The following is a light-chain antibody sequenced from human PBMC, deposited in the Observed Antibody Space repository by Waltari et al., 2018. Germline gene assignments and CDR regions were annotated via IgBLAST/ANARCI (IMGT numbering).Light chain of an antibody. CDR3: QQLNSYQWT. CDR1: PGISNV. Sequence: IQLTQSPSSLPAFVGDRVTLPCRASPGISNVLAWYQQKPGKAPKLLIYAASTLQSGVPSRFSGSGSGTDFTLTISSLQPEECATYYCQQLNSYQWTFGQGTKVDIK. V-gene: IGKV1-9*01. J-gene: IGKJ1*01. CDR2: AAS.